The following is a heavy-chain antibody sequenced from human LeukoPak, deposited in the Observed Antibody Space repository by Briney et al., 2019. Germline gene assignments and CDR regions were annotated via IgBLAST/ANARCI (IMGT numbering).Heavy chain of an antibody. CDR3: AGYGDYVDYFAY. Sequence: QPGGSLRLSCVASGFTFSSYSMNWVRQAPGKGLEWVSHISSTSGTMYYADSVRGRFTISRDNAKNSLYLQMNSLRDEDTAVYYCAGYGDYVDYFAYWGQGTLATVSS. CDR1: GFTFSSYS. J-gene: IGHJ4*02. V-gene: IGHV3-48*02. CDR2: ISSTSGTM. D-gene: IGHD4-17*01.